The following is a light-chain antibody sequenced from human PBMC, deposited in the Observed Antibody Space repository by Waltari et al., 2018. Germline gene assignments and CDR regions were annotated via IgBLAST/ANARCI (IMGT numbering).Light chain of an antibody. V-gene: IGKV3-20*01. Sequence: EFVLTHSPGTLSLSPGERATLSCRSSQSVSRTLTWYQQKPGQAPRLLIYDASSRATGIPDRFSGSGSGTDFSLTITRLEPEDFAVYYCQHYVSLPVTFGQGTKVEIK. CDR3: QHYVSLPVT. CDR2: DAS. CDR1: QSVSRT. J-gene: IGKJ1*01.